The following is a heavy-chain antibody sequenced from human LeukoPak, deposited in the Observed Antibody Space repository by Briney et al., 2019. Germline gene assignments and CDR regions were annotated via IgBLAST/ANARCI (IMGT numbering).Heavy chain of an antibody. CDR1: GYTFTSYY. J-gene: IGHJ6*02. CDR2: INPSGGST. CDR3: ARDRGYYYSSGYSDYYYYYGMDV. V-gene: IGHV1-46*01. D-gene: IGHD3-22*01. Sequence: ASVKVSCKASGYTFTSYYMHWVRQAPRQGGEWMGIINPSGGSTSYAQKFQGRVTMTRDTSTSTVYMELSSLRSEDTAVYYCARDRGYYYSSGYSDYYYYYGMDVWGQGTTVTVSS.